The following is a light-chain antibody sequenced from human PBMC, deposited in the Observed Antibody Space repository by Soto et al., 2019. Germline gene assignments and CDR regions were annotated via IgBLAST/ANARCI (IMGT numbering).Light chain of an antibody. Sequence: ELVLTQSRGTLSLSPGERATLSCRASQSVSSSYLAWYQQKPGQAPRLIIYGAYSRATGIPDRFSGSGSGTDFTLTISRLEPEDFAVYYCQQYGSSPPITCGQGTRLEIK. CDR3: QQYGSSPPIT. CDR2: GAY. CDR1: QSVSSSY. J-gene: IGKJ5*01. V-gene: IGKV3-20*01.